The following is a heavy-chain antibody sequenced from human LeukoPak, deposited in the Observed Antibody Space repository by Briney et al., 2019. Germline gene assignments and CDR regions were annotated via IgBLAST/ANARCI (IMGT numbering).Heavy chain of an antibody. Sequence: GASVKVSCEASGYTFTGYFMHWVRQAPGQGLEWMGWINPNSGGTNHAQKFQGRVSMTRDTSISTAYTELSRLRSDDTAVYYCAQSSGWDSLKYWGQGTLVTVSS. D-gene: IGHD6-19*01. V-gene: IGHV1-2*02. CDR2: INPNSGGT. CDR3: AQSSGWDSLKY. J-gene: IGHJ4*02. CDR1: GYTFTGYF.